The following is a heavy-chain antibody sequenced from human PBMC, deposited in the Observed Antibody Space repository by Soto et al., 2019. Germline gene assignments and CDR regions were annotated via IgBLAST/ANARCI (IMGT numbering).Heavy chain of an antibody. CDR1: GFTFGDYA. J-gene: IGHJ4*02. CDR3: TRGTYYDYIWGSYRLPHYFDY. CDR2: IRSKAYGGTT. D-gene: IGHD3-16*02. Sequence: PGGSLRLSCTASGFTFGDYAMSWFRQAPGKGLEWVGFIRSKAYGGTTEYAASVKGRFTISRDDSKSIAYLQMNSLKTEDTAVYYCTRGTYYDYIWGSYRLPHYFDYWGQGTLVTVSS. V-gene: IGHV3-49*03.